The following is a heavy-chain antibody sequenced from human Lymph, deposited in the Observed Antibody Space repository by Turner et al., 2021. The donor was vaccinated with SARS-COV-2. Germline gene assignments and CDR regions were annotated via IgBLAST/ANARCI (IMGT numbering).Heavy chain of an antibody. J-gene: IGHJ4*02. V-gene: IGHV3-21*01. CDR1: GFTFSSYS. D-gene: IGHD2-21*02. CDR3: ARGPPDFPYYFDY. CDR2: ITFTSSYI. Sequence: EVQLVESGGGLVKPGGYVRLSCAASGFTFSSYSMNWVRQAPGKGLEWVSSITFTSSYIYYADSVKGRFTISRDNAKNSLYLQMNSLRAEDTAVYYCARGPPDFPYYFDYWGQGTLVTVSS.